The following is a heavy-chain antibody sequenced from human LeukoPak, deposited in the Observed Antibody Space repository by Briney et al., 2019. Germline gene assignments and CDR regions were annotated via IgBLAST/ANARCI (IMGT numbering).Heavy chain of an antibody. Sequence: SETLSLTCTVSGGSIGSNYWTWIRQPPGEGLEYIGYIYYTGATNYNPSLKSRVTISVDTSKNRFSLKMTSVTAADTAVYFCAKYGNSGWVIDNWGQGTLVTVSS. J-gene: IGHJ4*02. CDR2: IYYTGAT. CDR3: AKYGNSGWVIDN. V-gene: IGHV4-59*08. CDR1: GGSIGSNY. D-gene: IGHD6-19*01.